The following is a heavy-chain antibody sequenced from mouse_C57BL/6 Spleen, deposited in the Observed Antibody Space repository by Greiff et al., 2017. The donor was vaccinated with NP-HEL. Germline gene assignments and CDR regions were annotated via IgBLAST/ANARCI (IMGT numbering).Heavy chain of an antibody. CDR3: TRNYYGSSYDY. CDR1: GYTFTDYE. CDR2: IDPETGGT. V-gene: IGHV1-15*01. D-gene: IGHD1-1*01. Sequence: QVQLQQSGAELVRPGASVTLSCKASGYTFTDYEMHWVKQTPVHGLEWIGAIDPETGGTAYNQKFKGKAILTADKSSSTAYMELRSLTSEDSAVYYCTRNYYGSSYDYWGQGTTLTVSS. J-gene: IGHJ2*01.